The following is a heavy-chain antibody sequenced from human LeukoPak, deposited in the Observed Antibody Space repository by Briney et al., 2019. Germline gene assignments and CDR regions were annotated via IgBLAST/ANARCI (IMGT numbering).Heavy chain of an antibody. J-gene: IGHJ4*02. CDR1: Y. CDR3: ARCGYLIDY. Sequence: YXXGVRQAPGQGLEWMGWINPNSGGTNYAQKFQGRVTMTRDTSISTAYMELSRLRSDDTAVYYCARCGYLIDYWGQGALVTVSS. V-gene: IGHV1-2*02. CDR2: INPNSGGT. D-gene: IGHD3-22*01.